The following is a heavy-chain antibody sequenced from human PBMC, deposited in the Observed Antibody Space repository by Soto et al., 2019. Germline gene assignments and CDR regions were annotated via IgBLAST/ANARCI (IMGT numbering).Heavy chain of an antibody. CDR2: IYHSGS. D-gene: IGHD5-12*01. CDR3: ARSSGGYGWFDP. CDR1: GDSISSGGYY. Sequence: QVQLQESGPGLVRPSQTLSLTCTVSGDSISSGGYYWSWIRQCPGKVLEYIGYIYHSGSDYNPSLKSRVTISIDTSKKQFSLKLRSVTAADTAVYYCARSSGGYGWFDPWGQGTLVTVSS. V-gene: IGHV4-31*03. J-gene: IGHJ5*02.